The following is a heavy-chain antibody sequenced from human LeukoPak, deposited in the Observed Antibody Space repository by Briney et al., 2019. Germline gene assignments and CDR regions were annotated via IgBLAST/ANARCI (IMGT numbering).Heavy chain of an antibody. CDR3: ARDRRGGGYDP. D-gene: IGHD5-24*01. CDR2: ISSSSSTI. J-gene: IGHJ5*02. CDR1: GFTFSSYS. V-gene: IGHV3-48*01. Sequence: GGSLRLSCAASGFTFSSYSMNWVRQAPGKGLEWVSYISSSSSTIYYADSVKGRFTISRDNAKNSLYLQMNSLRAEDTAVYYCARDRRGGGYDPWGQGTLVTVSS.